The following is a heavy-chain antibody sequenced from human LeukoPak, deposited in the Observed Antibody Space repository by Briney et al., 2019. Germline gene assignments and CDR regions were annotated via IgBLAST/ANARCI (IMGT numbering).Heavy chain of an antibody. Sequence: GSSVKVSCKASGGTFSSYATSWVRQAPGQGLEWMGGIIPIFGTANYAQKFQGRVTIIADESTNTAYMELSSLRSEDTAVYYCASVRGGYYHYWGQGTLVTVSS. CDR3: ASVRGGYYHY. D-gene: IGHD3-22*01. CDR2: IIPIFGTA. CDR1: GGTFSSYA. J-gene: IGHJ4*02. V-gene: IGHV1-69*01.